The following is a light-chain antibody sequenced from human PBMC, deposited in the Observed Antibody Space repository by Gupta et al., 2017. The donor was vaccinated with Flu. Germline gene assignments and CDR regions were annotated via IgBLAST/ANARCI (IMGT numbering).Light chain of an antibody. J-gene: IGKJ1*01. CDR2: AAS. CDR3: QQSYTSRT. V-gene: IGKV1-39*01. CDR1: QSIDNY. Sequence: DIQMNQSPSSLSASVGDRVTITCRASQSIDNYLSWYQQKPGKAPKLLISAASSLQRGVPSMFRGSGAAKDFALTSSRLQHEYFANYYRQQSYTSRTFGQGTXVEIK.